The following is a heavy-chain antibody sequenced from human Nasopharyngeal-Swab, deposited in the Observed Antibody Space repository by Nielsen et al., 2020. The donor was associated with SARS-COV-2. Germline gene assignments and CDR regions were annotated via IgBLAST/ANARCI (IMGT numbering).Heavy chain of an antibody. CDR3: VRDSSSLYSYFYGRDV. Sequence: GESLKISCKASGYSFAAYWIGWVRQKPGKGLEWMGIIYPGDSETRYSPSFQGHVTISADMSTSTAYLPWSSLQASDTGIYYCVRDSSSLYSYFYGRDVWGQGTTVTVSS. J-gene: IGHJ6*02. D-gene: IGHD6-13*01. V-gene: IGHV5-51*01. CDR2: IYPGDSET. CDR1: GYSFAAYW.